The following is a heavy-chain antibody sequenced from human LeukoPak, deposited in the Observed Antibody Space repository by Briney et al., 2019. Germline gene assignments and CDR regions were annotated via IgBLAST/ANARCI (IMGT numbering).Heavy chain of an antibody. CDR3: AKAPVTSCRGAYCYPFDY. V-gene: IGHV3-9*01. Sequence: GGSLRLSCAASGFTFDDYAIHWVRHAPGKGLEWVSSISWNSGSIGYADSVKGRFTISRVNAKNSLYLQMNSLRAEDAAVYYCAKAPVTSCRGAYCYPFDYWGQGTLVTVSS. CDR2: ISWNSGSI. J-gene: IGHJ4*02. D-gene: IGHD2-21*01. CDR1: GFTFDDYA.